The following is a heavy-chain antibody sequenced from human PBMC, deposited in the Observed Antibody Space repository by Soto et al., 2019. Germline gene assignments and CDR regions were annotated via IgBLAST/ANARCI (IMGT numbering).Heavy chain of an antibody. CDR3: ARGNLDV. CDR2: TSNDGSNT. V-gene: IGHV3-30-3*01. CDR1: AFTLSKFF. Sequence: QVQVVESGGGVVQPGKSLRLSCAASAFTLSKFFLTWVRQAPGRGLEWVAVTSNDGSNTFYADSVKGRFTISRDNSKNTVYLQMNSLRTEDTAVYYCARGNLDVWGQGTTVTVSS. D-gene: IGHD1-7*01. J-gene: IGHJ6*02.